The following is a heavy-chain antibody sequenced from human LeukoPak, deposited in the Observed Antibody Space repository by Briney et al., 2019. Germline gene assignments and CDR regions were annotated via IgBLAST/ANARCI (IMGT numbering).Heavy chain of an antibody. CDR3: ARSGGYYDSSGYYPAYGY. D-gene: IGHD3-22*01. V-gene: IGHV1-46*01. CDR2: INPSGGST. J-gene: IGHJ4*02. CDR1: GYTFTSYY. Sequence: ASVKVSCKASGYTFTSYYMHWVRQAPGQGLEWMGIINPSGGSTSYAQKFQGRVTMTRDVSTSTVYMELSSLRSEDTAVYYCARSGGYYDSSGYYPAYGYWGQGTLVTVSS.